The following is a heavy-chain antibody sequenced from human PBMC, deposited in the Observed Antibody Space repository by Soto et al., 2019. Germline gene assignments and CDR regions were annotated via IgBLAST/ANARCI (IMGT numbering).Heavy chain of an antibody. CDR3: ATYYDILTGYDY. Sequence: GGALGTSFTTPGVTLQKYSMCWVLQAPGKGLEWVANIKQDGSENYYVDSVRGRFTISRDNAKNSLYLQMNSLRAKDTAVYYCATYYDILTGYDYWGQGTLVTVSS. CDR2: IKQDGSEN. J-gene: IGHJ4*02. CDR1: GVTLQKYS. V-gene: IGHV3-7*03. D-gene: IGHD3-9*01.